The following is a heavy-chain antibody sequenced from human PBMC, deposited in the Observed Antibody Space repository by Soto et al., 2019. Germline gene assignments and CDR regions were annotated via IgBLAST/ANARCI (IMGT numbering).Heavy chain of an antibody. CDR2: IYYSGST. Sequence: SETLSLTCTVSGGSISSSSYYWGWIRQPPGKGLEWIGSIYYSGSTYYNPSLKSRVTISVDTSKNQFSLKLSSVTAADTAVYYCARHRSVVVIAMNYYYYYMDVWGKGTTVTVSS. J-gene: IGHJ6*03. V-gene: IGHV4-39*01. CDR3: ARHRSVVVIAMNYYYYYMDV. CDR1: GGSISSSSYY. D-gene: IGHD2-21*01.